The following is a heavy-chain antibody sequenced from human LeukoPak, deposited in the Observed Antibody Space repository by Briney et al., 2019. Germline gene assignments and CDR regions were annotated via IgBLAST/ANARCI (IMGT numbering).Heavy chain of an antibody. V-gene: IGHV1-2*02. D-gene: IGHD6-13*01. Sequence: ASVKVSCKASGYTFTGYYMHWVRQAPGQGLEWMGWINPNSGGTNYAQKFQGRVTITRDTSISTAYMELSRLRSDDTAVYYCARENIAAATTFDYWGQGTLVTVSS. CDR3: ARENIAAATTFDY. CDR2: INPNSGGT. J-gene: IGHJ4*02. CDR1: GYTFTGYY.